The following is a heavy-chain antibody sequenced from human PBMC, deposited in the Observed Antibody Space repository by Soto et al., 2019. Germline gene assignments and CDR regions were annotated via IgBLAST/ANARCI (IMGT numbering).Heavy chain of an antibody. J-gene: IGHJ4*02. CDR1: GFSFNIYA. D-gene: IGHD5-12*01. CDR3: ARDRGWETPSGYYFDY. Sequence: GGSLRLSCAASGFSFNIYAMSWVRQAPGKGLEWVSGISGSGDRTHYVDSVKGRFTISRDNSKNTLYLQMNSLRAEDTAVYYCARDRGWETPSGYYFDYWGQGTLVTVSS. V-gene: IGHV3-23*01. CDR2: ISGSGDRT.